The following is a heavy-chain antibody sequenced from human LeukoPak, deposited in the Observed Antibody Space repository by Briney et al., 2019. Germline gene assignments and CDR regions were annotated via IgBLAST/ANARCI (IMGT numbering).Heavy chain of an antibody. Sequence: GGSLRLSCAASGFTFDDYGMSWVRQAPGKGLEWVSGINWNGGSTGYADSVKGRFTISRDNAKNSLYLQINSLRAEDTALYYCAREGDSSGYYYVYYFDYWGQGTLVTVSS. V-gene: IGHV3-20*04. CDR3: AREGDSSGYYYVYYFDY. CDR2: INWNGGST. D-gene: IGHD3-22*01. J-gene: IGHJ4*02. CDR1: GFTFDDYG.